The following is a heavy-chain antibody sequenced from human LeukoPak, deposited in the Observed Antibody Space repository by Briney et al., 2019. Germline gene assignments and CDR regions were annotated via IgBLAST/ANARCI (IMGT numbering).Heavy chain of an antibody. CDR3: ARDRIAAASTDWFEH. V-gene: IGHV3-30-3*01. CDR1: GLTFSGYA. CDR2: ISYDGGNK. J-gene: IGHJ5*02. D-gene: IGHD6-13*01. Sequence: GGSLRLFCVASGLTFSGYALHWVRQAPGKGLEWVAVISYDGGNKDYTDSVKGRFTISRDDSKNSLYLQMNSLRGEDTAVYYCARDRIAAASTDWFEHWGQGTLVTVSS.